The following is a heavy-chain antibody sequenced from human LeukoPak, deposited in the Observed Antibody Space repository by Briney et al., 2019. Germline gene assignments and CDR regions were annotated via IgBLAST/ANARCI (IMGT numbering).Heavy chain of an antibody. CDR3: AKDQGYSYGKFDY. J-gene: IGHJ4*02. Sequence: GGSLRLSCAASGFTFSSYAMSWVRQAPGKGLEWVSAISGSGGSTYYADSVKGRFTISRDNSKNTLYLQMNSLRADDTAVYYCAKDQGYSYGKFDYWGQGTLVTVSS. CDR2: ISGSGGST. D-gene: IGHD5-18*01. CDR1: GFTFSSYA. V-gene: IGHV3-23*01.